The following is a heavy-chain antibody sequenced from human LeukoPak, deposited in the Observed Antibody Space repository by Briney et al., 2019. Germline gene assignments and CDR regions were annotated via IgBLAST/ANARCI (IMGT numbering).Heavy chain of an antibody. J-gene: IGHJ4*02. V-gene: IGHV3-21*01. Sequence: KPGGPLRLSCAASGFPFSSYIMNWVRQAPGKGLEWVPSISSSSSYIYYADSVKGRLTISRDNAKNSLYLQMNSLRAEDTAVYYCARDKEATIAGYFDYWGQGTLVTVSS. D-gene: IGHD5-12*01. CDR2: ISSSSSYI. CDR1: GFPFSSYI. CDR3: ARDKEATIAGYFDY.